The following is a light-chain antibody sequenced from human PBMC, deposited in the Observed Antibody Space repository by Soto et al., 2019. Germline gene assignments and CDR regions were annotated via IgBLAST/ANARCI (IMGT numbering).Light chain of an antibody. CDR1: LTIRTW. CDR3: QQYNSYSGDT. Sequence: TRSPDTLSASIGDRVTITCRASLTIRTWLAWFQQKPGKAPQLLIYGATNLESGVPSRFSGSGSGTEFTLTIDSLQPDDFATYYCQQYNSYSGDTFGQGTKVDIK. J-gene: IGKJ2*01. CDR2: GAT. V-gene: IGKV1-5*01.